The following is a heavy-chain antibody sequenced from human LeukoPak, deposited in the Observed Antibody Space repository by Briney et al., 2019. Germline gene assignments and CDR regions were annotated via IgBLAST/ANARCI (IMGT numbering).Heavy chain of an antibody. J-gene: IGHJ4*02. CDR2: ISPSGST. CDR3: ARVSYQEGVDY. D-gene: IGHD2-2*01. Sequence: SETLSLTCTVSGDSISSGDYYWSWIRLPAGKGLEWIGRISPSGSTNYNPSLTSRVTISVDTSKNQFSLKLSFLTAADTAVYYCARVSYQEGVDYWGQGTLVTVSS. CDR1: GDSISSGDYY. V-gene: IGHV4-61*02.